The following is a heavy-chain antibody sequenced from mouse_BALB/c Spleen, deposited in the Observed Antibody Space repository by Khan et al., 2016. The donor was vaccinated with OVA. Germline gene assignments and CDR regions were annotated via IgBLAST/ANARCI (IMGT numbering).Heavy chain of an antibody. V-gene: IGHV2-2*02. Sequence: VQLVESGPGLVQPSQSLSITCTVSGFSLTSYGVHWVRQSPGKGLEWLGVIWSGGSTDYYEAFISRLSISKDNSKSQVSFKMNSQQGNDTAIYYCARKYDYDEGLAYWGQGTLVTVSA. CDR2: IWSGGST. D-gene: IGHD2-4*01. CDR3: ARKYDYDEGLAY. CDR1: GFSLTSYG. J-gene: IGHJ3*01.